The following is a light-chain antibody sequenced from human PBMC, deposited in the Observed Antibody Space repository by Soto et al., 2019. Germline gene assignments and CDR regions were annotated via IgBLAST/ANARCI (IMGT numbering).Light chain of an antibody. Sequence: QSVLTQPASVSGSPGQTITISCTGTSSDIGGFYYVSWYQHHPGKDPKLMIYQVSNRPSAVSNRFSASKSGNTAYLTISGIQVEADAEYFCFSFTTTSTHVFGTGTKVTVL. CDR1: SSDIGGFYY. V-gene: IGLV2-14*01. CDR2: QVS. CDR3: FSFTTTSTHV. J-gene: IGLJ1*01.